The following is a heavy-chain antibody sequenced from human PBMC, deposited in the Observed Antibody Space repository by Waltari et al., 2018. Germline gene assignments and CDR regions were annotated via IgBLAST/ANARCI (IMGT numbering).Heavy chain of an antibody. Sequence: EVQLVESGGALVQPGGSLRLSCAASGFTFSNYWMNWVRQAPGRGLGGVASIKQLGNEKNYGDSVRGRFTISRDDAKKSVYLELNSLRADDTAVYYCARDLRSWPYYLDYWGQGTLVTVSS. CDR2: IKQLGNEK. CDR3: ARDLRSWPYYLDY. D-gene: IGHD6-13*01. J-gene: IGHJ4*02. V-gene: IGHV3-7*01. CDR1: GFTFSNYW.